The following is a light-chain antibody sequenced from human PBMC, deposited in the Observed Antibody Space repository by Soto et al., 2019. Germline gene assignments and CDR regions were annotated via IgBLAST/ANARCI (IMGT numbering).Light chain of an antibody. V-gene: IGKV3-20*01. Sequence: EIVLTQSPGTLSVSPGNRATLSCRASQSVGNNYFAWYQQKPGRALRLLIDGASTRATGIPDRFSGSGSGTDFTLTISRLEPEDVAVYYCQQYEAVVTFGQGTKVEI. CDR1: QSVGNNY. J-gene: IGKJ1*01. CDR3: QQYEAVVT. CDR2: GAS.